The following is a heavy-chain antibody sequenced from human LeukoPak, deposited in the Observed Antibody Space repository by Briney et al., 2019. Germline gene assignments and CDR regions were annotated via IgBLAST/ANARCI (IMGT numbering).Heavy chain of an antibody. D-gene: IGHD5-18*01. J-gene: IGHJ6*03. CDR2: IIPIFGTA. V-gene: IGHV1-69*05. CDR3: ARVATDTAMVQSVSYYYYMDV. CDR1: GGTFSSYA. Sequence: SVKVSCKASGGTFSSYAISWVRQAPGQGLEWMGGIIPIFGTANYAQKFQGRVTITTDESTSTAYMELSSLRSEDTAVYYYARVATDTAMVQSVSYYYYMDVWGKGTTVTVSS.